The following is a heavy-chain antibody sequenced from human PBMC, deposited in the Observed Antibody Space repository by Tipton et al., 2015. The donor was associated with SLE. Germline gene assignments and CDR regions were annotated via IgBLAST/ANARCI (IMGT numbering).Heavy chain of an antibody. CDR2: IYYSGST. Sequence: TLSLTCTVFGGSISSYYWSWIRQPPGKGLEWIGYIYYSGSTNYNPSLKSRVTISVDTSKNQFSLKLSSVTAADTAVYYCARVPGLERSYFYYYYMDVWGKGTTVTVSS. D-gene: IGHD1-1*01. J-gene: IGHJ6*03. CDR3: ARVPGLERSYFYYYYMDV. V-gene: IGHV4-59*12. CDR1: GGSISSYY.